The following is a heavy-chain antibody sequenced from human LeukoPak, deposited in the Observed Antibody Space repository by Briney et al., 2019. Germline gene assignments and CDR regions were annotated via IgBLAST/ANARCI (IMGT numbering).Heavy chain of an antibody. V-gene: IGHV3-23*01. CDR3: AKDPRSIVVVPAAIVY. CDR1: GFTFSSYA. CDR2: ISGSGGST. J-gene: IGHJ4*02. Sequence: GGSLRLSCAASGFTFSSYAMSWVRQAPGKGLVWVSAISGSGGSTYYADSVKGRFTISRDNSKNTLYLQMNSLRAEDTAVYYCAKDPRSIVVVPAAIVYWGQGTLVTVSS. D-gene: IGHD2-2*01.